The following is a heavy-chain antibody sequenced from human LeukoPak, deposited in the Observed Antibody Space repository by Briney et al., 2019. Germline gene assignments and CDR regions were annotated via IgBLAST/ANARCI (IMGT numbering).Heavy chain of an antibody. Sequence: SETLSLTCTVSGGSISSGDYYWSWIRQPPGKGLEWIGYIYYSGSTYYNPSLKSRVTISVDASKNQCSLKLSSATAAATAVFYWAGGGVRGVEVDYWGQGTLVTVSS. CDR1: GGSISSGDYY. D-gene: IGHD3-10*01. CDR3: AGGGVRGVEVDY. CDR2: IYYSGST. V-gene: IGHV4-30-4*08. J-gene: IGHJ4*02.